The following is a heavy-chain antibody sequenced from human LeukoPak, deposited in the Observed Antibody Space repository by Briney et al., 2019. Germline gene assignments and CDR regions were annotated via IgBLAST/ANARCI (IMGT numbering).Heavy chain of an antibody. J-gene: IGHJ4*02. V-gene: IGHV3-21*01. CDR2: ISSSSSYI. D-gene: IGHD6-19*01. CDR1: GSTFSSYS. Sequence: GGSLRLSCAASGSTFSSYSMNWVRQAPGKGLEWVSSISSSSSYIYYADSVKGRFTISRDNAKNSLYLQMNSLRAEDTAVYYCARDRWAGILDYWGQGTLVTVSS. CDR3: ARDRWAGILDY.